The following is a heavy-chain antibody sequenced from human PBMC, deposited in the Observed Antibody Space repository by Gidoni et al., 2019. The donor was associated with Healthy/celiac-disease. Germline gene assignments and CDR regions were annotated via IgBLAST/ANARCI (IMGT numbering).Heavy chain of an antibody. CDR1: GCTCSSYG. J-gene: IGHJ3*02. Sequence: QVQLLESGGGVVQPGRSLRLSCEASGCTCSSYGMHWVRQAPGKGLEWVAVRWYDGSSKYYADYVKGRFTISSDNSKNTLYRKMNSLRAEDTAVYYCARDRERWLQYWSDAFDIWGQGPMVTVSP. CDR3: ARDRERWLQYWSDAFDI. D-gene: IGHD5-12*01. CDR2: RWYDGSSK. V-gene: IGHV3-33*01.